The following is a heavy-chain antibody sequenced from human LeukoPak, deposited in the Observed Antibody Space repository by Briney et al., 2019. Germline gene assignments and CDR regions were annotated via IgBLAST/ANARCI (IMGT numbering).Heavy chain of an antibody. D-gene: IGHD4-23*01. J-gene: IGHJ5*01. Sequence: GRSLRLSCEASGFTFSFYGMLWVRQAPGKGLEWVAFVSHDDADSVRGRVTISRDNSKNTVYLQMNSLRVEDTAIYYCANQCDGNCDSWGQGTLVTVSS. CDR2: VSHD. CDR1: GFTFSFYG. CDR3: ANQCDGNCDS. V-gene: IGHV3-30*18.